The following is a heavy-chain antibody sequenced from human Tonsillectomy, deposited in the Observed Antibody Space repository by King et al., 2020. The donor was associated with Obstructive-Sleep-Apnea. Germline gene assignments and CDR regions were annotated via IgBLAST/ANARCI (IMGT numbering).Heavy chain of an antibody. CDR2: IWYDGSNK. D-gene: IGHD3-22*01. J-gene: IGHJ4*02. CDR1: GFTFSSYG. CDR3: ARDRPYDSSGYYTFDY. Sequence: VQLVESGGGVVQPGRSLRLSCAASGFTFSSYGMHWVRQAPGKGLEWVAVIWYDGSNKYYADSVKGRFTISRDNSKNTLYLQMNSLRAEVTAVYYCARDRPYDSSGYYTFDYWGQGTLVTVSS. V-gene: IGHV3-33*01.